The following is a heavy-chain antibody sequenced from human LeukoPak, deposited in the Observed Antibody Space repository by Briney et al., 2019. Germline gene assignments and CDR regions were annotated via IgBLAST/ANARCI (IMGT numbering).Heavy chain of an antibody. CDR1: GFTFSSYA. J-gene: IGHJ4*02. D-gene: IGHD6-6*01. Sequence: GGSLRLSCAASGFTFSSYAMHWVRQAPGKGLEWVAVISYDGSNKYYADSVKGRFTISRDNSKNTLYLQMNSLRAEDTAVYYCAKGSRSIAVDNLCDYWGQGTLVTVSS. CDR3: AKGSRSIAVDNLCDY. CDR2: ISYDGSNK. V-gene: IGHV3-30-3*01.